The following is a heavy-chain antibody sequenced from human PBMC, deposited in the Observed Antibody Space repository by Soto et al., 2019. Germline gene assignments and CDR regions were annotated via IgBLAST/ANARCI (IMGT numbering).Heavy chain of an antibody. CDR3: ARVEDFTDMTPPDY. J-gene: IGHJ4*02. D-gene: IGHD2-15*01. Sequence: GGSLRLSCAASGFTFSSYSMNWVRQAPGKGLEWVSYISSSSSTIYYADSVKGRFTISRDNAKNSLYLQMNSLRAEDTAVYYCARVEDFTDMTPPDYWGQGTLVTVSS. CDR1: GFTFSSYS. CDR2: ISSSSSTI. V-gene: IGHV3-48*01.